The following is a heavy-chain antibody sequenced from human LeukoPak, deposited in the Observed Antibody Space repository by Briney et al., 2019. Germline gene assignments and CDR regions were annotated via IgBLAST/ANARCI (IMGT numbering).Heavy chain of an antibody. CDR3: AREGRVGGYDFDC. Sequence: GGSLRLSCAASGFTFSSYWLHWVRQAPGKGLVWVSRINSDGSSITYADSVKGRFTISRDNAKNTLYLQMNSLRVEDTAVYYCAREGRVGGYDFDCWGQGTLVTVSS. V-gene: IGHV3-74*03. CDR2: INSDGSSI. J-gene: IGHJ4*02. D-gene: IGHD5-12*01. CDR1: GFTFSSYW.